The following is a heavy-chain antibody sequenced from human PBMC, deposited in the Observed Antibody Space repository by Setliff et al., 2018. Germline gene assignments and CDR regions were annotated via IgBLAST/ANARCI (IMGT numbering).Heavy chain of an antibody. Sequence: GGSLRPSCGASGFTFSTHAMHWVRQAPGKGRGWVAMIWSDGNNQFYPGSVKGRFTVSRDNSKNMVYLQMDNLRVDDTAVYYCAGYPPNSGWSFDYWGQGTLVTVSS. J-gene: IGHJ4*02. CDR3: AGYPPNSGWSFDY. CDR2: IWSDGNNQ. CDR1: GFTFSTHA. D-gene: IGHD6-19*01. V-gene: IGHV3-33*01.